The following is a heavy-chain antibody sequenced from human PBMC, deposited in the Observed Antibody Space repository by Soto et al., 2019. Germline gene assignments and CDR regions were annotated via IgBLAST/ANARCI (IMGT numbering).Heavy chain of an antibody. V-gene: IGHV3-48*03. J-gene: IGHJ4*02. CDR2: ISSSGSTI. D-gene: IGHD3-22*01. CDR1: GFTFSSYE. Sequence: GGSLRLSCAASGFTFSSYEMNWVRQAPGKGLEWVSYISSSGSTIYYADSVKGRFTISRDNAKNSLYLQMNSLRAEDTAVYYCARGSDDSSGYYDKGLDYWGQGTLVTVS. CDR3: ARGSDDSSGYYDKGLDY.